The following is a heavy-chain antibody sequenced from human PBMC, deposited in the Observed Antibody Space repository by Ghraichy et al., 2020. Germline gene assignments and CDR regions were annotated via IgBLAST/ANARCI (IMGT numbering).Heavy chain of an antibody. D-gene: IGHD4-23*01. J-gene: IGHJ6*02. CDR1: GGSFSGYY. V-gene: IGHV4-34*01. CDR2: INHSGRT. Sequence: SQTLSLTCAVHGGSFSGYYWSWIRQPPGKGLEWIGEINHSGRTNYNPSLKSRVTISVDTSKNQFSLKLSSVTAADTAVYYCVGYGGNAALGYYYYGMDVWGQGTMVTVSS. CDR3: VGYGGNAALGYYYYGMDV.